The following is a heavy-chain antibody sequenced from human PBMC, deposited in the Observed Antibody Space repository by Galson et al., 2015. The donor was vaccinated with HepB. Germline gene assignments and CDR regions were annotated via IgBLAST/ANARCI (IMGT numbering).Heavy chain of an antibody. CDR2: INPNSGGT. D-gene: IGHD5-12*01. CDR3: ARGSRYSGYVDY. CDR1: GYTFTSYG. V-gene: IGHV1-2*02. Sequence: SVKVSCKASGYTFTSYGISWVRQAPGQGLEWMGWINPNSGGTNYAQKFQGRVTMTRDTSISTAYMELSRLRSDDTAVYYCARGSRYSGYVDYWGQGTLVTVSS. J-gene: IGHJ4*02.